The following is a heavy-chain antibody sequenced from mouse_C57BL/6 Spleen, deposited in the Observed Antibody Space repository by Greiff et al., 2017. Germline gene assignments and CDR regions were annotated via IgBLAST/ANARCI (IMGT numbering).Heavy chain of an antibody. CDR1: GFTFSDFY. J-gene: IGHJ1*03. Sequence: EVKLVESGGGLVQSGRSLRLSCATSGFTFSDFYMEWVRQAPGKGLEWIAASRNKANDYTTEYSASVKGRFIVSRDTSQSILYLQMNALRAEDTAIYYCARDATGTGYFDDWGTGTTVTVSS. V-gene: IGHV7-1*01. CDR3: ARDATGTGYFDD. CDR2: SRNKANDYTT. D-gene: IGHD4-1*01.